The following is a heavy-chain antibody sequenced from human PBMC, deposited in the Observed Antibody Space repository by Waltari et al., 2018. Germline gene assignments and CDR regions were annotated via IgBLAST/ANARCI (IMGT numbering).Heavy chain of an antibody. CDR2: INPNSSGT. Sequence: QVQLVQSGAEVKKPVASVKVSCKASGYTFTGYYMHWVRQAPGQRLGWVGRINPNSSGTNYAQKFQVRVTMTRDTSMSTAYMGLRRLRSDDTAVYYCARAGGYSGSNDAFDIWGQGTMVTVSS. CDR3: ARAGGYSGSNDAFDI. CDR1: GYTFTGYY. V-gene: IGHV1-2*02. D-gene: IGHD1-26*01. J-gene: IGHJ3*02.